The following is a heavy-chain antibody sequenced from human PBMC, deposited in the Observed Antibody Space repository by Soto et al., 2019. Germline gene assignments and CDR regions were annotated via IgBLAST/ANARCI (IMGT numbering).Heavy chain of an antibody. D-gene: IGHD5-18*01. Sequence: GGSLRLSCAVSGFTFSSHAMHWVRQAPGKGLEWVALIYSDGNNKYYADSVKGRFTTSRDNSKNTMYLQMNSLRDEDTAVYYGARDSGYSYGPIDYWGQGTPVTVSS. CDR2: IYSDGNNK. CDR1: GFTFSSHA. V-gene: IGHV3-30-3*01. J-gene: IGHJ4*02. CDR3: ARDSGYSYGPIDY.